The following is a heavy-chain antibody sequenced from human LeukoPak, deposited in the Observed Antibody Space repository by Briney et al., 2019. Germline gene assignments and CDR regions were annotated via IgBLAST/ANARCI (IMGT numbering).Heavy chain of an antibody. CDR3: ARDRGFRLDY. J-gene: IGHJ4*02. CDR1: GFTFSSYA. V-gene: IGHV3-23*01. D-gene: IGHD3-10*01. Sequence: GGSLRLSCAASGFTFSSYAMSWVRQAPGKGLEWVSAISGSGDSTYYTDSVKGRFTISRDNSKNTLYLQMNSLRAEDTAVYYCARDRGFRLDYWGQGTLVTVSS. CDR2: ISGSGDST.